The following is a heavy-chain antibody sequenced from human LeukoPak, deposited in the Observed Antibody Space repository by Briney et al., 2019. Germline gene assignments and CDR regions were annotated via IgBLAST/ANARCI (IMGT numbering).Heavy chain of an antibody. V-gene: IGHV1-2*02. D-gene: IGHD4-17*01. Sequence: ASVKVSCKASGYTFTGYYMHWVRQAPGQGLEWMGWINPNSGGTNYAQKFQGRVTMTRDTSISTAYMELSRLRSDDTAVYYCARAGSHDYGDYGFFDYWGQGTLVTVSS. CDR1: GYTFTGYY. J-gene: IGHJ4*02. CDR2: INPNSGGT. CDR3: ARAGSHDYGDYGFFDY.